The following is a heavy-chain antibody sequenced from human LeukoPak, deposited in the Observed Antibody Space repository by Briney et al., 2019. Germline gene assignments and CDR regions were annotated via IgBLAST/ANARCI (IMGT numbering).Heavy chain of an antibody. J-gene: IGHJ4*02. CDR1: GFTFSSYG. Sequence: PGGSLRLSCAASGFTFSSYGMHWVRQAPGKGLEWVAFIRYDGSSKYYADSVKGRFTVSRDNSKNTLYLQMNSLRAEDTAVYYCAKDPDSQGTCFDYWGQGTLVTVSS. CDR2: IRYDGSSK. CDR3: AKDPDSQGTCFDY. V-gene: IGHV3-30*02.